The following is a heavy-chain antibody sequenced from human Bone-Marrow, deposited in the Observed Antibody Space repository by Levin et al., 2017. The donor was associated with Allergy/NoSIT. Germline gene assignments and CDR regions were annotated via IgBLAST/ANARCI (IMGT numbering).Heavy chain of an antibody. V-gene: IGHV3-43D*04. CDR1: GFTFDDYA. Sequence: SGGSLRLSCVASGFTFDDYAMHWVRQVPGKGLEWVSLINWDGGSTYYADSVRGRFTISRDNSKNSLYLQMNGLRVDDTALYYCVKEAKPYFFAVAHYDFWGQGTLVTVSS. J-gene: IGHJ4*02. CDR3: VKEAKPYFFAVAHYDF. CDR2: INWDGGST. D-gene: IGHD2-21*01.